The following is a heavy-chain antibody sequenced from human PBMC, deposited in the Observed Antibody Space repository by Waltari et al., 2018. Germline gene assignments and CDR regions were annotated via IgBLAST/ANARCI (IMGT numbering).Heavy chain of an antibody. CDR1: GDSITSNSFY. J-gene: IGHJ4*02. D-gene: IGHD7-27*01. CDR2: CYSSEYI. Sequence: QVQLQESGPGLVKPSQTLSLTCTVSGDSITSNSFYWNWVRQPAGKGLEWIGRCYSSEYINYNPTLKSRVTISSDTSKKQFFLKLTSVTAADTAFYYCAREVTKVELGRRLPHFFDSWGQGTLVTVSS. CDR3: AREVTKVELGRRLPHFFDS. V-gene: IGHV4-61*02.